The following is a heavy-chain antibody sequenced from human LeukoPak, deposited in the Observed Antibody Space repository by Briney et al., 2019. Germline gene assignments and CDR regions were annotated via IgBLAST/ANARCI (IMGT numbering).Heavy chain of an antibody. CDR2: MNPNSGNT. J-gene: IGHJ4*02. CDR1: GYTFTSYD. Sequence: ASVKVSCKASGYTFTSYDINWARQATGQGLAWMGWMNPNSGNTGYAQKFQGRVTMTRNTSISTAYMELSSLTSEDTAVYYCARGRHYYDSSGYYHYFDYWGQGILVTVSS. V-gene: IGHV1-8*01. D-gene: IGHD3-22*01. CDR3: ARGRHYYDSSGYYHYFDY.